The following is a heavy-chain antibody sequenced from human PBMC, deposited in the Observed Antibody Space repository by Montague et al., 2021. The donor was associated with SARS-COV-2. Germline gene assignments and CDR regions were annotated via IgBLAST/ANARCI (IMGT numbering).Heavy chain of an antibody. V-gene: IGHV4-61*01. CDR2: VYYSGTA. J-gene: IGHJ6*02. CDR1: GASVRSGLYY. D-gene: IGHD2-15*01. Sequence: SETRSLTCTVSGASVRSGLYYWTWIRQPPEKGLEWIGNVYYSGTANHNPSLKSRPTLTGDTSNNQFSLKLCSVTAADTAIYYCARERLDCSGTSCYTNGLDVWGQGTMVTVSS. CDR3: ARERLDCSGTSCYTNGLDV.